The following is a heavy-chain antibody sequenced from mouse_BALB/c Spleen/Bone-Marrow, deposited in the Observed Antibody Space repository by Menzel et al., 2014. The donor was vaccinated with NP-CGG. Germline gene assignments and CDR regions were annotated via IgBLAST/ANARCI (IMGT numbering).Heavy chain of an antibody. CDR1: GFTFSTYG. CDR2: ISSGGDYT. Sequence: EVKLMESGGDLVKSGGSLKLSCAASGFTFSTYGMSWVRQTLDKRLEWVATISSGGDYTYYPDSVKGRFTISRDTAKNTLYLQMSGVKSEDTAMYYCASRAGTWFAYWGQGTLVTVSA. D-gene: IGHD4-1*01. V-gene: IGHV5-6*02. CDR3: ASRAGTWFAY. J-gene: IGHJ3*01.